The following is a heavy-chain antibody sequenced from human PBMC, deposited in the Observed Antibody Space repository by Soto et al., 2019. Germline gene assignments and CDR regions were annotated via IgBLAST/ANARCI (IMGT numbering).Heavy chain of an antibody. J-gene: IGHJ4*02. D-gene: IGHD6-13*01. CDR2: INWNGGST. V-gene: IGHV3-20*01. CDR3: ASLSSSWSSDY. Sequence: GGSLRLSCAASGFTFDDYGMSWVRQAPGKGLEWVSGINWNGGSTGYAASVKGRFTISRDNAKNSLYLQMNSLRAEDTALYHCASLSSSWSSDYWGQGTLVTVSS. CDR1: GFTFDDYG.